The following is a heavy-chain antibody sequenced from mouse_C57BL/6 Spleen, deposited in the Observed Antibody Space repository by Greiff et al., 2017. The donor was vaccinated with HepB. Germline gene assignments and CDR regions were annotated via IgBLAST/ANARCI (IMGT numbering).Heavy chain of an antibody. CDR2: INPNYGTT. V-gene: IGHV1-39*01. Sequence: EVKLVESGPELVKPGASVKISCKASGYSFTDYNMNWVKQSNGKSLEWIGVINPNYGTTSYNQKFKGKATLTVDQSSSTAYMQLNSLTSEDSAVYYCASITTVVPFDYWGQGTTLTVSS. J-gene: IGHJ2*01. D-gene: IGHD1-1*01. CDR3: ASITTVVPFDY. CDR1: GYSFTDYN.